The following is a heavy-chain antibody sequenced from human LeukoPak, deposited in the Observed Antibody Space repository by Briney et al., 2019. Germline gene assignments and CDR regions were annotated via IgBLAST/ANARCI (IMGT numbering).Heavy chain of an antibody. D-gene: IGHD5-12*01. Sequence: GESLKISCNVSGYTFTSYWIGWARQGTGQGLQWMGSIHPYASDTKYSPSFQGHVTISADKSINTAYLQWNSLKASDTAIYYCASGYSGYEDFYYYVWGKGTTVTVSS. CDR2: IHPYASDT. J-gene: IGHJ6*04. CDR1: GYTFTSYW. V-gene: IGHV5-51*01. CDR3: ASGYSGYEDFYYYV.